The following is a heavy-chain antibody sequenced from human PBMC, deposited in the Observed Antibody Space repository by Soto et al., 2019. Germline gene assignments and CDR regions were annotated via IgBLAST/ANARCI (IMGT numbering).Heavy chain of an antibody. Sequence: LGESLKICCKGSGYSFTSYWIGWVRQMPGKGREWMGIIYPGDSDTRYSPSFQGQVTISADKSISTASLQWSSLKASDTAMYYCARRFGSSDRYCYLGMDVWGQGTTVTDSS. CDR2: IYPGDSDT. V-gene: IGHV5-51*01. D-gene: IGHD6-6*01. CDR1: GYSFTSYW. J-gene: IGHJ6*02. CDR3: ARRFGSSDRYCYLGMDV.